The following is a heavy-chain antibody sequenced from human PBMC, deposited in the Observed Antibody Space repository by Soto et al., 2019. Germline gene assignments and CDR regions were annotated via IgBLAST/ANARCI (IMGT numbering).Heavy chain of an antibody. CDR1: GCTFSSYA. Sequence: SVKVSCKASGCTFSSYAISWVRQAPGQGLEWMGGIIPIFGTANYAQKFQGRVTITADESTSTAYMELSSLRSEDTAVYYCARSYCSSTSCYWDWFDPWGQGTLVTVSS. CDR2: IIPIFGTA. J-gene: IGHJ5*02. CDR3: ARSYCSSTSCYWDWFDP. D-gene: IGHD2-2*01. V-gene: IGHV1-69*13.